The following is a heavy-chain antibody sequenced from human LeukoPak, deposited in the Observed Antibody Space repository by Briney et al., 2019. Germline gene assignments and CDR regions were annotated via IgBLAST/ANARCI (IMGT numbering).Heavy chain of an antibody. V-gene: IGHV4-34*01. CDR3: ARGRVLDY. CDR1: GVSFSGYY. Sequence: SETLSLTCAVYGVSFSGYYWSWIRQPPGKGLEWIGEINHSGSTNYNPSLKSRVTISVDTSKNQFSLKLSSVTAADTAVYYCARGRVLDYWGQGTLVTVSS. CDR2: INHSGST. J-gene: IGHJ4*02. D-gene: IGHD1-1*01.